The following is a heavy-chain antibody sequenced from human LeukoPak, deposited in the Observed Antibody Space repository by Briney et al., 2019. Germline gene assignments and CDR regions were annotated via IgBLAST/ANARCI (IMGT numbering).Heavy chain of an antibody. J-gene: IGHJ4*02. CDR1: GGSISSYY. CDR2: IYYSGST. CDR3: ARGSNVLGY. V-gene: IGHV4-59*08. D-gene: IGHD3-16*01. Sequence: SETLSLTCTVSGGSISSYYWSWIRQPPGKGLEWIGYIYYSGSTNYNPSLKSRVTISVDTSKNQFSLKLSSVTAADTAVYYCARGSNVLGYWGQGTLVTVSS.